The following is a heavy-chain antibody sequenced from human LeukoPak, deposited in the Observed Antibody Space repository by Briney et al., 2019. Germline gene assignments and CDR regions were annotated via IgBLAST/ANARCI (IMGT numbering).Heavy chain of an antibody. CDR3: AREDYDSSGYYSY. V-gene: IGHV3-23*01. D-gene: IGHD3-22*01. CDR1: GFTFSSYA. Sequence: GGSLRLSCAASGFTFSSYAMSWVRQAPGKGLEWVSAISGSGGSTYYADSVKGRFTISRDNAKNSLYLQMNSLRAEDTAVYYCAREDYDSSGYYSYWGQGTLVTVSS. J-gene: IGHJ4*02. CDR2: ISGSGGST.